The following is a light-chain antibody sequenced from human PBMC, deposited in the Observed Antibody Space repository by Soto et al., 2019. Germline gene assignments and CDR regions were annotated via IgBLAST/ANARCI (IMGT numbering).Light chain of an antibody. V-gene: IGKV3-20*01. CDR1: QSVISSY. Sequence: EIVLTQSPGTLSLSPGERATLSCRASQSVISSYVAWYQQKPGQAPRLLIYGASSRATGIPDRFSGSGSGTDFTLTVSRLEPEDFAVDYCQQYGSSRFTFGPGTKVEIK. J-gene: IGKJ3*01. CDR2: GAS. CDR3: QQYGSSRFT.